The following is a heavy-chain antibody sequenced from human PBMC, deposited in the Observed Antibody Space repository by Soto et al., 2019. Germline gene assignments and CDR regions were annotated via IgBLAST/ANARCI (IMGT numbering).Heavy chain of an antibody. Sequence: QVPLVQSGAEVKKPGSSVKVSCKASGGTFNSYALSWVRQASGQGLEWMGGIIPIFGKVNFAQNFQGRVTITADESMSTAYMELSSLGSEDTAVYYCARVGSAAASAGLGYYNYPMDVWGQGTTVIVSS. CDR2: IIPIFGKV. D-gene: IGHD6-13*01. CDR3: ARVGSAAASAGLGYYNYPMDV. V-gene: IGHV1-69*01. CDR1: GGTFNSYA. J-gene: IGHJ6*02.